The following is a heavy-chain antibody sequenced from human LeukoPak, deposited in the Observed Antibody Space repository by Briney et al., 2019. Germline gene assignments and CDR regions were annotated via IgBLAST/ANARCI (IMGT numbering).Heavy chain of an antibody. V-gene: IGHV3-30*02. CDR1: EFTLSIYD. CDR2: IRYDGSKK. CDR3: AKDLLPAFDY. J-gene: IGHJ4*02. Sequence: PGGSLRLSCAASEFTLSIYDMHWVRQAPGKGLEWVAFIRYDGSKKYYTDSVKGRFTISRDNSKNTLYLQMNSLRAEDTAVYYCAKDLLPAFDYWGQGTLVTVSS.